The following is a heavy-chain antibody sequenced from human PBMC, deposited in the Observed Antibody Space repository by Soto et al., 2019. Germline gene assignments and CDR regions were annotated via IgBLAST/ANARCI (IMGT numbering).Heavy chain of an antibody. CDR2: IIPIFGTA. V-gene: IGHV1-69*12. D-gene: IGHD2-2*01. CDR1: GGTFSSYA. CDR3: ASHSSLRGYCISTSCYGYYYGMDV. J-gene: IGHJ6*02. Sequence: QVQLVQYGAEVKKPGSSVKVSCKASGGTFSSYAISWVRQAPGQGLEWMGGIIPIFGTADYAQKFQGRVTITADESTSTAYMELSSLRSEDTAVYYCASHSSLRGYCISTSCYGYYYGMDVWGQGTTVTVSS.